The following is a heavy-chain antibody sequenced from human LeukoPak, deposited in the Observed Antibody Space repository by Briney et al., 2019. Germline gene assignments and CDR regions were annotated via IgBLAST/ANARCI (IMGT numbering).Heavy chain of an antibody. CDR3: ARGFDSKSTYFDY. CDR2: ISYGGST. D-gene: IGHD5-12*01. J-gene: IGHJ4*02. V-gene: IGHV4-59*01. Sequence: PSETLSLPCTVSGGSISSYYWIWIRQPPGKGLEGFGYISYGGSTNYNPSLKSRVTISLDTSKNQFSLKLRSVTAADTAVYYCARGFDSKSTYFDYWGQGTLVTVSS. CDR1: GGSISSYY.